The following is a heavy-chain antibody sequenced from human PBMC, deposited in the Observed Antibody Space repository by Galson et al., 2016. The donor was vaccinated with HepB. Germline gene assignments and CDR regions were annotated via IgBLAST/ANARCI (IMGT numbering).Heavy chain of an antibody. CDR1: RFTFSNYA. CDR3: ARDKGIFGVVGSLFYAMGV. V-gene: IGHV3-30*04. D-gene: IGHD3-3*01. Sequence: SLRLSCAASRFTFSNYAMHWVRQAPGKGLEWVAVISYDGSEIYYADSVKGRFTISRDNSKNTLYLQMNSLRPEDTAVYYCARDKGIFGVVGSLFYAMGVWGQGTTVTVSS. CDR2: ISYDGSEI. J-gene: IGHJ6*02.